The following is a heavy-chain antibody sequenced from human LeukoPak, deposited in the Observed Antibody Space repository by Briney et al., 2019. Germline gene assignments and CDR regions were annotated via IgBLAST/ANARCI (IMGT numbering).Heavy chain of an antibody. CDR2: ISGSGGST. D-gene: IGHD3-16*02. CDR1: GFTFSSYW. J-gene: IGHJ4*02. V-gene: IGHV3-23*01. Sequence: GGSLRLSCAASGFTFSSYWMNWVRQGPGKGLEWVSGISGSGGSTYYAVSVRGRFTISRDNSKNTLYLQINSLRAEDTAVYYCAKVDRRELGPYYFDYWGQGTLVTVSS. CDR3: AKVDRRELGPYYFDY.